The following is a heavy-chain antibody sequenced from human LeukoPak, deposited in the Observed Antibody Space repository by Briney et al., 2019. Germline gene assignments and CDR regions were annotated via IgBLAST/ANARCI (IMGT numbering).Heavy chain of an antibody. CDR3: ARGRPELDY. CDR2: INHSGST. V-gene: IGHV4-34*01. CDR1: GGSFRGYY. J-gene: IGHJ4*02. Sequence: SETLSLTCAVYGGSFRGYYWSWIRQPPGKGLEWIGEINHSGSTNYNPSLKSRVTISVDTSKNQFSLKLSSVTAADTAVYYCARGRPELDYWGQGTLVTVSS.